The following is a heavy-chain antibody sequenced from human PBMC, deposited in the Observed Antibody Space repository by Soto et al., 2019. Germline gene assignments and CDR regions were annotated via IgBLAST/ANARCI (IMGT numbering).Heavy chain of an antibody. V-gene: IGHV3-23*01. CDR3: AKDTPLHRIQLLLDY. J-gene: IGHJ4*02. D-gene: IGHD2-2*01. CDR1: GFTFSSYA. Sequence: EVQLLESGGGLVQPGGSVRLSCAASGFTFSSYAMSWVRQALGKGLEWVSAISGSGGSTYYADSVKGRFTMSRDNSKNTLYLQMNSLRAEDTAVYYCAKDTPLHRIQLLLDYWGQGTLVTVSS. CDR2: ISGSGGST.